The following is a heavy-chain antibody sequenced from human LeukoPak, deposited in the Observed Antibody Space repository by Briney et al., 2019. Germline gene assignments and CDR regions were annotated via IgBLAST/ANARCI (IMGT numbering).Heavy chain of an antibody. Sequence: GGSLRLSCAASGFTVSSNYMSWVRQAPGKGLEWVSVIYSGGSTYYADSVKGRFTISRDNSKNTLYLQLNSLRAEDTAVYYCAREEAYWFDPWGQGTLVTVSS. CDR3: AREEAYWFDP. CDR2: IYSGGST. V-gene: IGHV3-66*01. CDR1: GFTVSSNY. J-gene: IGHJ5*02.